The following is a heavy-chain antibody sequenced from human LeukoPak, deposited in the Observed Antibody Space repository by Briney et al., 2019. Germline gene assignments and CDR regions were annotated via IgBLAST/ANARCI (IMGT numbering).Heavy chain of an antibody. V-gene: IGHV3-53*01. Sequence: GGSLRLSCVASGFTVSSNHMSWVRQAPGKGLEWVSVIYSGGSTYYADSVKGRFTISRDNSKNTLYLQMNSLRAEDTAVYYCARSTWIQPYYFDYWGQGTLVTVSS. J-gene: IGHJ4*02. CDR3: ARSTWIQPYYFDY. CDR2: IYSGGST. D-gene: IGHD5-18*01. CDR1: GFTVSSNH.